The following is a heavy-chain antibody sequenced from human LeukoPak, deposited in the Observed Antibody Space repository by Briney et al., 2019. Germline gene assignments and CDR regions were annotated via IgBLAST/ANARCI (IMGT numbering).Heavy chain of an antibody. J-gene: IGHJ3*02. D-gene: IGHD3-16*01. CDR1: GGSISSYY. CDR3: ARVIYDYDRPDAFDI. CDR2: IYYSGST. V-gene: IGHV4-59*01. Sequence: PSETLSLTCTVSGGSISSYYWSWLRQPPGKGLEWIGNIYYSGSTNYNPSLKSRVTISVDTSKNQFSLKLSSVTAADTAVYYCARVIYDYDRPDAFDIWGQGRMVTVSS.